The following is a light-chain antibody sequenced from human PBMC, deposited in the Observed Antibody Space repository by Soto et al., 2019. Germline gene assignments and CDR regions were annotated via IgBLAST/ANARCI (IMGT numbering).Light chain of an antibody. CDR3: QSHDIDMSRV. V-gene: IGLV1-40*01. CDR1: RSNIGADLD. J-gene: IGLJ3*02. CDR2: ANS. Sequence: QSVLTQPPSVSGAPGQRVTISCTGSRSNIGADLDVHWYQQLPGRAPKLLIYANSNRPSGVPDRFSGSKSGTSASLVITGLQAEDEADYYCQSHDIDMSRVFGGGTKVTVL.